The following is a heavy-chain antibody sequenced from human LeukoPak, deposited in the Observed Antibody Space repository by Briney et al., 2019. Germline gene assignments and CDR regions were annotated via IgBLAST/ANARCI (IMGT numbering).Heavy chain of an antibody. CDR2: IYYSGST. D-gene: IGHD1-26*01. J-gene: IGHJ4*02. V-gene: IGHV4-61*08. Sequence: SQTLSLTCTVSGGSISSGGYYWSWIRQPPGKGLEWIGYIYYSGSTNYNPSLKSRVTISVDTSKNQFSLKLSSVTAADTAVYYCARALSGSPSSFDYWGQGTLVTVSS. CDR1: GGSISSGGYY. CDR3: ARALSGSPSSFDY.